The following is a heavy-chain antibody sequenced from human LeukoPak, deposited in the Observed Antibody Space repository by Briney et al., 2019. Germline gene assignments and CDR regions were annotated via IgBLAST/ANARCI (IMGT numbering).Heavy chain of an antibody. Sequence: PSETLSLTCAVYGGSFSGYYWSWIRQPPGKGLEWIGEINHSGSTNYNPSLKSRVTISVDTSKNQFSLKLSSVTAADTAVYYCARTSPGLAFDIWGQGTMVTVSS. CDR3: ARTSPGLAFDI. CDR1: GGSFSGYY. D-gene: IGHD1-14*01. CDR2: INHSGST. V-gene: IGHV4-34*01. J-gene: IGHJ3*02.